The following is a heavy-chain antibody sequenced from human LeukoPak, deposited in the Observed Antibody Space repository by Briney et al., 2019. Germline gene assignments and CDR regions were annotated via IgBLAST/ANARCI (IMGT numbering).Heavy chain of an antibody. D-gene: IGHD5-24*01. V-gene: IGHV3-30-3*01. Sequence: SGGSLRLSCAASGFTFSSYAMHWVRQAPGKGLEWVAVISYDGSNKYYADSVKGRFTIPRDNSKNTLYLQMNSLRAEDTAVYYCARNDGYNAFDYWGQGTLVTVSS. CDR2: ISYDGSNK. CDR1: GFTFSSYA. J-gene: IGHJ4*02. CDR3: ARNDGYNAFDY.